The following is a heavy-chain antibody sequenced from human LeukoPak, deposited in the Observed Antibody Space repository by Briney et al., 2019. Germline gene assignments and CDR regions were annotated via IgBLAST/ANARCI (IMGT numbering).Heavy chain of an antibody. D-gene: IGHD7-27*01. CDR3: ARQTAMGRSGDY. CDR2: IYPGDSDT. V-gene: IGHV5-51*01. Sequence: GESLKISCKGSGYIFTNYWIGWVRQMPGKGLEWMGMIYPGDSDTIYSPSFQGQVTISADKSITTAHLQWSGLKPSDTAMYYCARQTAMGRSGDYWGQGTLVTVSS. J-gene: IGHJ4*02. CDR1: GYIFTNYW.